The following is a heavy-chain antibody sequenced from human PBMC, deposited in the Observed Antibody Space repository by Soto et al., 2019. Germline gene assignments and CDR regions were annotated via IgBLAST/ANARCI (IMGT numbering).Heavy chain of an antibody. CDR1: GFTFDDYA. D-gene: IGHD6-19*01. CDR3: AKDRGLVLSFYFDY. J-gene: IGHJ4*02. V-gene: IGHV3-9*01. Sequence: EVQLVESGGGLVQPGRSLRLSCAASGFTFDDYAMHWVRQAPGKGMEWVSGISWNSGSIGYADSVKGRFTISRDNAKNSLYLQINRLRADDTALYYCAKDRGLVLSFYFDYWCQGTLVTVSS. CDR2: ISWNSGSI.